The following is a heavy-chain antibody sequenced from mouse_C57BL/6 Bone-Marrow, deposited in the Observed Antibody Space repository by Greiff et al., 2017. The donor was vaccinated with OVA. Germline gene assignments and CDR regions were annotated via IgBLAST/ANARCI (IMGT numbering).Heavy chain of an antibody. J-gene: IGHJ3*01. CDR3: ARDSSGLLFFAY. V-gene: IGHV3-6*01. D-gene: IGHD3-2*02. Sequence: EVQRVESGPGLVKPSQSLSLTCSVTGYSITSGYYWNWIRQFPGNKLEWMGYISYDGSNNYNPSLKNRISITRDTSKNQFFLKLNSVTTEDTATYYCARDSSGLLFFAYWGQGTLVTVSA. CDR1: GYSITSGYY. CDR2: ISYDGSN.